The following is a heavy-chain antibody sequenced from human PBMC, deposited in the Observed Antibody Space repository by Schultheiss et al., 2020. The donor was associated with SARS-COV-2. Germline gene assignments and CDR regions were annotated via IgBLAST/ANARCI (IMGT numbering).Heavy chain of an antibody. CDR1: GGSISSYY. Sequence: SETLSLTCTVSGGSISSYYWSWIRQPAGKGLEWIGRIYTSGGTNFNPSLKSRVTMSVDTSKNKFSLKLSSVTAADTAVYYCAKGRRPPGDYAFEGDYWGQGTLVTVSS. V-gene: IGHV4-4*07. J-gene: IGHJ4*02. CDR2: IYTSGGT. CDR3: AKGRRPPGDYAFEGDY. D-gene: IGHD4-17*01.